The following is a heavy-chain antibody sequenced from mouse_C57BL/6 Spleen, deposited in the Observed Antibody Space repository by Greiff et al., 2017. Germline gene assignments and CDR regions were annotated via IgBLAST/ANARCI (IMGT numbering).Heavy chain of an antibody. J-gene: IGHJ4*01. CDR2: INPSNGGT. D-gene: IGHD3-2*02. CDR3: AREELRLGDAMDY. V-gene: IGHV1-53*01. Sequence: VKLQQPGTELVKPGASVKLSCKASGYTFTSYWMHWVKQRPGQGLEWIGNINPSNGGTNYNEKFKSKATLTVDKSSSTAYMQLSSLTSEDSAVYYCAREELRLGDAMDYWGQGTSVTVSS. CDR1: GYTFTSYW.